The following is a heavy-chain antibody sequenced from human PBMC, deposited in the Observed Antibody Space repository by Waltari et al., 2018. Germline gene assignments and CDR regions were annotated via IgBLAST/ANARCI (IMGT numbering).Heavy chain of an antibody. CDR1: GFTFSSSW. CDR2: INPDSSKR. V-gene: IGHV3-74*01. J-gene: IGHJ4*02. Sequence: EVQLVESGGGLVQPGGSLRLSCAASGFTFSSSWMQWVRQAPGKGLVWVERINPDSSKRRFAESVKGRFTISRDNAKNAVYLQMNSLRADDTAMYYCTRDPSHCTNGVCYPDYWGQGTLVTVSS. D-gene: IGHD2-8*01. CDR3: TRDPSHCTNGVCYPDY.